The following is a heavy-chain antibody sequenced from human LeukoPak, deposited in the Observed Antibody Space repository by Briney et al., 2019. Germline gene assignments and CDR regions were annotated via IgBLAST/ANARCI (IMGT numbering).Heavy chain of an antibody. Sequence: ASVKVSCKASGYTITSYDFNWVRQATGQRPEWMGWMSPNSGDTGYAQKFQDRVTMTRNTSISTAYMELSSLRSDDTAVYYCARGPPNWGYDYWGPGTLVTVSS. J-gene: IGHJ4*02. CDR2: MSPNSGDT. CDR1: GYTITSYD. V-gene: IGHV1-8*01. D-gene: IGHD7-27*01. CDR3: ARGPPNWGYDY.